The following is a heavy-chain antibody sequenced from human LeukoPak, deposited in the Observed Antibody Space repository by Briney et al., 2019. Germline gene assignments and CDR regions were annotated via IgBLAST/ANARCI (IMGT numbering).Heavy chain of an antibody. J-gene: IGHJ3*02. CDR3: ARGGLISLANTPLGAFDI. CDR1: GGSSSGYY. CDR2: INHSRST. Sequence: SEALSLTCVLYGGSSSGYYWSWIRQPPGKGLEWIGEINHSRSTNYNPSLKSRVTISVDTSKNQFSLKLSSVSAADTAVYYCARGGLISLANTPLGAFDIWGQGTMVSVSS. D-gene: IGHD3/OR15-3a*01. V-gene: IGHV4-34*01.